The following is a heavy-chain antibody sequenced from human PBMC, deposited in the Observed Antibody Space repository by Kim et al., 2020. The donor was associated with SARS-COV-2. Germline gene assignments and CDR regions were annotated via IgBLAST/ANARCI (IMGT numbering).Heavy chain of an antibody. D-gene: IGHD3-10*01. V-gene: IGHV4-61*01. CDR2: IYYSGST. CDR1: GGSVSSGSYY. CDR3: ARPTMEYYYGMDV. Sequence: SETLSLTCTVSGGSVSSGSYYWSWIQQPPGKGLEWIGYIYYSGSTNYNPSLKSRVTISVDTSKNQFSLKLSSVTAADTAVYYCARPTMEYYYGMDVWGQGTTVTVSS. J-gene: IGHJ6*02.